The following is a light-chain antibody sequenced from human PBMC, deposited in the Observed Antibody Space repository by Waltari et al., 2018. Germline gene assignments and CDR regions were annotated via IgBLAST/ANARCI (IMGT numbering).Light chain of an antibody. J-gene: IGLJ7*01. Sequence: QSALTQPASVSGSLGQSITLSCTGTTSDVGKYNYVSWYQHNPGKAPKLVIYDVSNRPSGVSDRFSASKSGTTASLTISGLQSEDEADYYCSSYTSSNTLVFGGGTQLTVL. CDR2: DVS. CDR1: TSDVGKYNY. V-gene: IGLV2-14*01. CDR3: SSYTSSNTLV.